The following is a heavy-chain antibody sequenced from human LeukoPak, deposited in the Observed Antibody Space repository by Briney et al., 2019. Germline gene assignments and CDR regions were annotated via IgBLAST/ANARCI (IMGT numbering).Heavy chain of an antibody. CDR2: ITSNGDIT. Sequence: GGSLRLSCAASGFTFSSYWMSWVRQAPGKGLEFVLGITSNGDITYYANSVKDRFTISRDNSKNTLYLQMGSLRAEDMAVYYCARDRNYYGSGIRWGQGTLVTVSS. J-gene: IGHJ4*02. V-gene: IGHV3-64*01. CDR3: ARDRNYYGSGIR. CDR1: GFTFSSYW. D-gene: IGHD3-10*01.